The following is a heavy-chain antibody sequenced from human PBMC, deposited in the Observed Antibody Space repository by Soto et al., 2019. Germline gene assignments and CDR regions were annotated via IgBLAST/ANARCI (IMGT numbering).Heavy chain of an antibody. V-gene: IGHV5-51*03. Sequence: EVQLVQSGAEVKKPGESLKISCKGSGYSFTSYWIGWVRQMPGKGLDWMGIIYPGDSDTRYSPSFQAQVTISADKSISNAYLQWSSLKASDTAMYYCARAEYCSSTSCYTVVGSYDYWGQGTLVTVSS. CDR3: ARAEYCSSTSCYTVVGSYDY. J-gene: IGHJ4*02. D-gene: IGHD2-2*02. CDR1: GYSFTSYW. CDR2: IYPGDSDT.